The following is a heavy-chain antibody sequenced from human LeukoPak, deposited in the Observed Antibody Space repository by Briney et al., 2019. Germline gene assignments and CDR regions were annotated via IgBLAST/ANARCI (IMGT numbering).Heavy chain of an antibody. CDR3: AREGTSTPIAAAGTGDDAFDI. D-gene: IGHD6-13*01. CDR2: INTNTGNP. CDR1: GYTFTSYA. Sequence: ASVKVSCKASGYTFTSYAMNWVRQPPGQGLEWMGWINTNTGNPTYAQGFTGRFVFSLDTSVSTAYLQISSLKAEDTAVYYCAREGTSTPIAAAGTGDDAFDIWGQGTMVTVSS. J-gene: IGHJ3*02. V-gene: IGHV7-4-1*02.